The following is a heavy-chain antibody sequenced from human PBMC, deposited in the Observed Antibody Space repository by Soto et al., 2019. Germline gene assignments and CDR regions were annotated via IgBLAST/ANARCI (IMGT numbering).Heavy chain of an antibody. J-gene: IGHJ6*02. D-gene: IGHD4-17*01. V-gene: IGHV4-31*03. CDR2: IYYSGST. CDR3: AADGKMTVTTVLWRNGMDV. Sequence: QVQLQESGPGLVKPSQTLSLTCTVSGGSISSGGYYWSWIRQHPGKGLEWIGYIYYSGSTYYNPSLKSRVTIPVDTAKNQFSLKLSRVTAADTALYYCAADGKMTVTTVLWRNGMDVWGRGTTVTVS. CDR1: GGSISSGGYY.